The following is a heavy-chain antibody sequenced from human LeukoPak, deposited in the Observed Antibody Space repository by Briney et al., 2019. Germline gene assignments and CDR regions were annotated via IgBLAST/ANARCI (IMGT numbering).Heavy chain of an antibody. CDR3: ARSPYYDILAGFYYYFDY. V-gene: IGHV3-74*01. CDR1: GFTFSSYW. CDR2: INSDGSST. Sequence: PGGSLRLSCAGSGFTFSSYWMHWVRQGPGKGLVWVSRINSDGSSTSYADSVKGRLTISRDNSKSTLYLQMNSLRAEDTATYYCARSPYYDILAGFYYYFDYWGQGTLVTVSS. J-gene: IGHJ4*02. D-gene: IGHD3-9*01.